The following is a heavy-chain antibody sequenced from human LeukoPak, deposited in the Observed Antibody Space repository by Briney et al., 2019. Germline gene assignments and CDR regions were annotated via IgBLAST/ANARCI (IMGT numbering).Heavy chain of an antibody. J-gene: IGHJ4*02. CDR3: ARQSLPDY. Sequence: SETLSLTCTVSGGSISSSSYYWGWIRQPPGKGLEWIGSIYYSGSTCYNPSLKSRVTISVDTSKNQFSLKLSSVTAADTAVYYCARQSLPDYWGQGTLVTVSS. D-gene: IGHD2-21*02. CDR1: GGSISSSSYY. V-gene: IGHV4-39*01. CDR2: IYYSGST.